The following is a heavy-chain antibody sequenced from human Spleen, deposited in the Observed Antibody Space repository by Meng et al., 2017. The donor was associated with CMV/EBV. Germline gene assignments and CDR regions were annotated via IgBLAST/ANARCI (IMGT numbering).Heavy chain of an antibody. D-gene: IGHD3-16*01. CDR2: IYWDDDK. CDR1: GFSLSSSGVS. J-gene: IGHJ4*02. Sequence: QITLKESGPKLVKPSQNPTLTCTFSGFSLSSSGVSVGLIRQPPGKALEWMALIYWDDDKPNRPYLESRHTITKNTSKNQVVLTKINMDPVDTATYYCAHILTFGGGDYWGQGTLVTVSS. CDR3: AHILTFGGGDY. V-gene: IGHV2-5*02.